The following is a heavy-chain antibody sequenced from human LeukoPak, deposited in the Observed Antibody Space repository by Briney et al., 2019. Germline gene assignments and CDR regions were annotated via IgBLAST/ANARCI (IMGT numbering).Heavy chain of an antibody. D-gene: IGHD3-10*01. Sequence: GASVKVSCKTSGYTFTSYGISWVRQAPGQGLEWMGWISAYNGNTNYAQKLQGRVTMTTDTSTSTAYMKLRSLRSDDTAVYYCARGEEPLLWFGELSLPFAFDIWGQGTMVTVSS. V-gene: IGHV1-18*01. CDR1: GYTFTSYG. CDR3: ARGEEPLLWFGELSLPFAFDI. CDR2: ISAYNGNT. J-gene: IGHJ3*02.